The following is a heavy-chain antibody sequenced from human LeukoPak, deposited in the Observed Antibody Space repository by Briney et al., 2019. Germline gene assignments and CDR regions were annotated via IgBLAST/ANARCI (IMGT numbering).Heavy chain of an antibody. J-gene: IGHJ6*02. CDR3: ARDPQQQLMFTPHFYYGMDV. CDR2: IYTSGST. CDR1: GGSISSYY. D-gene: IGHD6-13*01. Sequence: SETLSLTCTVSGGSISSYYWSWIRQPAGKGLEWIGRIYTSGSTNYNPSLKSRVTMSVDTSKNQFSLKLSSVTAADTAVYYCARDPQQQLMFTPHFYYGMDVWGQGTTVTVSS. V-gene: IGHV4-4*07.